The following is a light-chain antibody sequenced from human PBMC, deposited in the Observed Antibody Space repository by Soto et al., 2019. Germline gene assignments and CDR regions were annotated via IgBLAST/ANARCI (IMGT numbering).Light chain of an antibody. J-gene: IGLJ2*01. V-gene: IGLV1-44*01. CDR3: AAWDDSLNGVV. CDR2: SNN. CDR1: SSNIGSNT. Sequence: QSALTQPPSASGTPGQRVTISCSGSSSNIGSNTVNWYQQLPGTAPKLLIYSNNKWPSGVPDRFSGSKSGTSASLAISGLQSEDEADYYCAAWDDSLNGVVFGGGTKLTVL.